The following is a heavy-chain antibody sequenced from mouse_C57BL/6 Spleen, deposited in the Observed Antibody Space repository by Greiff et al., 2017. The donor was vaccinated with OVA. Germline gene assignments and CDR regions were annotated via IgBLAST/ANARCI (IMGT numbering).Heavy chain of an antibody. CDR1: GYSITSGYY. CDR2: ISYDGSN. CDR3: AREGGLTGVFDY. V-gene: IGHV3-6*01. D-gene: IGHD4-1*01. Sequence: EVKLVESGPGLVKPSQSLSLTCSVTGYSITSGYYWNWIRQFPGNKLEWMGYISYDGSNNYNPSLKNRISITRDTAKNQFFLKLNSVTTEDTATYYCAREGGLTGVFDYWGQGTTLTVSS. J-gene: IGHJ2*01.